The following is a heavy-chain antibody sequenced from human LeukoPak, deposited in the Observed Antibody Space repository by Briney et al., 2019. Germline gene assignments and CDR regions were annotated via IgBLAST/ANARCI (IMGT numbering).Heavy chain of an antibody. Sequence: SETLSLTCAVYGGSFSGYYWSWIRQPSGKGLEWIGEINHSGSTNYNPSLKSRVTISVDTSKNQFSLKLSSVTAADTAVYYCARDRSPRVWGQGTLVTVSS. CDR1: GGSFSGYY. CDR2: INHSGST. CDR3: ARDRSPRV. J-gene: IGHJ4*02. V-gene: IGHV4-34*01.